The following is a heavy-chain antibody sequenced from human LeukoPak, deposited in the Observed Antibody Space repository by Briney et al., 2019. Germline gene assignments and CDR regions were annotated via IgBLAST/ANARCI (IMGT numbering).Heavy chain of an antibody. CDR3: ARGRGAVAGTSRYFDL. J-gene: IGHJ2*01. CDR2: INHSGST. D-gene: IGHD6-19*01. CDR1: GFTFSSYA. V-gene: IGHV4-34*01. Sequence: GSLRLSCAASGFTFSSYAMSCIRQPPGKGLEWIGEINHSGSTNYNPSLKSRVTISVDTSKNQFSLKLSSVTAADTAVYYCARGRGAVAGTSRYFDLWGRGTLVTVSS.